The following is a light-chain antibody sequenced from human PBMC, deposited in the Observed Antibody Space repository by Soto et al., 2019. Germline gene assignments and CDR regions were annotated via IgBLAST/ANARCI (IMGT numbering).Light chain of an antibody. V-gene: IGKV1-39*01. CDR2: AAS. CDR3: QQSYSTPWT. J-gene: IGKJ1*01. CDR1: QSISSY. Sequence: DIQMTQSPSSLSASVGDRVTITCRASQSISSYLNWYQQKPGKAPNLLIYAASSLQSGVPSRFSGSGFGTDFSLTISSLQPEDFATYYCQQSYSTPWTFGQGTKVEIK.